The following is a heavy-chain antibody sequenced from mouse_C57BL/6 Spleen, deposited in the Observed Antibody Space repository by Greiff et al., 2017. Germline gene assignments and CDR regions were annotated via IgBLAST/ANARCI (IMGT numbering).Heavy chain of an antibody. CDR3: AKNRGGTGAMDY. D-gene: IGHD3-3*01. J-gene: IGHJ4*01. CDR1: GFSLTSYG. CDR2: IWRGGST. V-gene: IGHV2-5*01. Sequence: VQLKESGPGLVQPSQSLSITCTVSGFSLTSYGVHWVRQSPGKGLEWLGVIWRGGSTDYNAAFMSRLSITKDNSKSQVFFKMNSLQADDTAIYYWAKNRGGTGAMDYWGQGTSVTVSS.